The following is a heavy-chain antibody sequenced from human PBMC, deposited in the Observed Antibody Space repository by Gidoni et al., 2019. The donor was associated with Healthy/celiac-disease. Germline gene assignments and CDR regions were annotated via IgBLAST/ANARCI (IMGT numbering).Heavy chain of an antibody. CDR1: GGSISSGSYY. Sequence: QVQLQESVPGLVKPSQTLSLTCTVSGGSISSGSYYWRWFRQPAGKGLEWIGRIYTSGSNTYNPSLKSRVTISVDTSKNQFSLKLSSVTAADTAVYYCASWSGWYAWYAFDIWGQGTMVTVSS. V-gene: IGHV4-61*02. J-gene: IGHJ3*02. CDR2: IYTSGSN. CDR3: ASWSGWYAWYAFDI. D-gene: IGHD6-19*01.